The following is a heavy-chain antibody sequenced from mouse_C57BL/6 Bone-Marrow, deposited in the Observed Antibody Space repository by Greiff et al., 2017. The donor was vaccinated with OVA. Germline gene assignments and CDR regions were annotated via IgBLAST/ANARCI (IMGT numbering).Heavy chain of an antibody. J-gene: IGHJ4*01. D-gene: IGHD2-5*01. CDR1: GFTFNTYA. CDR3: VRGGSYDSNYRVYYYAMDY. V-gene: IGHV10-3*01. Sequence: EVMLVESGGGLVQPKGSLKLSCAASGFTFNTYAMHWVRQAPGKGLEWVARIRSKSSNYATSYADSVKDRFTISRDDSQSMLYLQMNNLKAEDTAMYYCVRGGSYDSNYRVYYYAMDYWGQGTSVTVSS. CDR2: IRSKSSNYAT.